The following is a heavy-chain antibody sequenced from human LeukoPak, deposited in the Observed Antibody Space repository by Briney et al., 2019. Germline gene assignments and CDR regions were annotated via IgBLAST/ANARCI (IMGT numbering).Heavy chain of an antibody. V-gene: IGHV4-4*07. J-gene: IGHJ4*02. CDR3: ARANQDYGDYVLDY. CDR2: IYTSGST. CDR1: AGSIISYY. D-gene: IGHD4-17*01. Sequence: PSETLSLTCTVSAGSIISYYWSWIRQPAGKGLEWIGRIYTSGSTNYNPSLKGRVTMSVDTSKNQFSLKLSSVTAADTAVYYCARANQDYGDYVLDYWGQGTLVTVSS.